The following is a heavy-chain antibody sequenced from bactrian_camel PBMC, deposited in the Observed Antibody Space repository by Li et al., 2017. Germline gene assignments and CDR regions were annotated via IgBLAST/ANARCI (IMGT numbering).Heavy chain of an antibody. CDR3: TTNRYGACRQ. D-gene: IGHD6*01. CDR2: IDNSGGTA. V-gene: IGHV3S1*01. Sequence: HVQLVESGGGLVQVGGSLTLSCEASGFVFGSYWLYWLRQVPGKGPEWISLIDNSGGTAYYTPSFEGRFACSRDNAKNTMYLQMNNLKSEDTALYYCTTNRYGACRQWGQGTQVTVS. J-gene: IGHJ4*01. CDR1: GFVFGSYW.